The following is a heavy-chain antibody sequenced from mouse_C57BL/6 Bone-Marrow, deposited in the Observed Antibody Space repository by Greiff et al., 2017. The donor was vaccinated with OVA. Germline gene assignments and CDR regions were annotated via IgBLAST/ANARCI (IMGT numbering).Heavy chain of an antibody. CDR3: TTSDYYGSSYYWYFDV. CDR1: GFNIKDDY. CDR2: IDPENGDT. V-gene: IGHV14-4*01. Sequence: VQLQQSGAELVRPGASVKLSCTASGFNIKDDYMHWVKQRPEQGLEWIGWIDPENGDTEYASKFQGKATITADTSSNTAYLQLSSLTSEDTAVYYCTTSDYYGSSYYWYFDVWGTGTTVTVSS. D-gene: IGHD1-1*01. J-gene: IGHJ1*03.